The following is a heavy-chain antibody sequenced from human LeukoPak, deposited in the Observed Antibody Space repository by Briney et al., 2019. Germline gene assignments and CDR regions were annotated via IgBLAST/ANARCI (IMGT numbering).Heavy chain of an antibody. CDR1: GFTVSSNY. Sequence: PGGSLRLSCAASGFTVSSNYMSWVRQAPGKGLEWVSVIYSGGSTYYADSVKGRFTISRDNSKNTLYLQMNSLRAEDAAVYYCAREHNYYFDYWGQGTLVTVSS. CDR3: AREHNYYFDY. V-gene: IGHV3-53*01. CDR2: IYSGGST. D-gene: IGHD5-24*01. J-gene: IGHJ4*02.